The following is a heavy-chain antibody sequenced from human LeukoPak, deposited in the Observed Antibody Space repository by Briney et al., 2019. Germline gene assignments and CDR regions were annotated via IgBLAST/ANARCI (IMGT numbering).Heavy chain of an antibody. V-gene: IGHV1-8*03. Sequence: ASVKDSCKASGYTFTSYDINWVRQATGQGLEWMGWMNPNSGNTGYAQKFQGRVTITRNTSISTAYMELSSLRSEDTAVYYCARMREAAAGYPIDYWGQGTLVTVSS. CDR3: ARMREAAAGYPIDY. CDR1: GYTFTSYD. CDR2: MNPNSGNT. J-gene: IGHJ4*02. D-gene: IGHD6-13*01.